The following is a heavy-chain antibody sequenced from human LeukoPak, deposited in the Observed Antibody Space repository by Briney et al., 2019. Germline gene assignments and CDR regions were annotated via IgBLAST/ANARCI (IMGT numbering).Heavy chain of an antibody. CDR2: IRYDGSNK. CDR1: GFTFSSYG. D-gene: IGHD2-2*01. Sequence: GGSLRLSCAASGFTFSSYGMHWVRQAPGQGLELVAFIRYDGSNKYYADSVKGRFTISRDNSKNTLYLQMNSLRAEDTAVYYCAKIRSNLGYCSSTSCRGDAFDIWGQGTMVTVSS. V-gene: IGHV3-30*02. J-gene: IGHJ3*02. CDR3: AKIRSNLGYCSSTSCRGDAFDI.